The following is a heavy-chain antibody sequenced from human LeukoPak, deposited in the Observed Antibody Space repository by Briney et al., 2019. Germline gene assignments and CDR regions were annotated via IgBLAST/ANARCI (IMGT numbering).Heavy chain of an antibody. V-gene: IGHV4-39*01. Sequence: SETLSLTCTVSGGSISSSSYYWGWIRQPPGKGLEWIGSIYYSGSTYYNPSLKSRVTISVDTSKNQFSLKLSSVTAADTAVYYFARRRVVVYQGWFDPWGQGTLVTVSS. J-gene: IGHJ5*02. D-gene: IGHD2-15*01. CDR1: GGSISSSSYY. CDR3: ARRRVVVYQGWFDP. CDR2: IYYSGST.